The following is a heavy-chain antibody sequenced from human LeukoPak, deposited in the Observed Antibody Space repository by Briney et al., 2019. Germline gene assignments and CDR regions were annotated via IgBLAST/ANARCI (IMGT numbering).Heavy chain of an antibody. CDR2: IFPGDSDT. J-gene: IGHJ4*02. CDR1: GYSFTSYR. CDR3: ARRLTYDSRAYYCLDY. D-gene: IGHD3-22*01. V-gene: IGHV5-51*01. Sequence: GESLKISCKGSGYSFTSYRIGWVRQKPGKGLEWMGIIFPGDSDTRYSPSFQGQVTISADKSISTAYLQWSSLKASDTAMYYCARRLTYDSRAYYCLDYWGQGTLVTVSS.